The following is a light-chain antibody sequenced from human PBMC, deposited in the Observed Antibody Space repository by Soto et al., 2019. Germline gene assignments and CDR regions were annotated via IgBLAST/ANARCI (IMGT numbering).Light chain of an antibody. CDR2: GAS. CDR1: ESVCRNY. V-gene: IGKV3-20*01. CDR3: QESGSWPWV. J-gene: IGKJ1*01. Sequence: EIVLTQSPGTLSLSPGERATLSCRASESVCRNYLVWYQQKPSQAPRLLIYGASSRATGIPDRLSGSGSWTSFTLTISKLEPEDFTVYHFQESGSWPWVFGQVNKVELK.